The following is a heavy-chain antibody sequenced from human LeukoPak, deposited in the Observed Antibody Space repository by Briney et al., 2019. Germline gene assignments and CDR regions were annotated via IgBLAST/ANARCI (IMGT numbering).Heavy chain of an antibody. CDR2: IYYSGST. V-gene: IGHV4-59*08. CDR1: GDSISNYY. CDR3: ATSYYGSGRRNAFDI. Sequence: PSETLALTCTVPGDSISNYYWSWIRQPPGKGLEWIGYIYYSGSTNYNPSLKSRVTISVDTSKNQFSLKLSSVTAADTAVYYCATSYYGSGRRNAFDIWGQGTMVTVSS. J-gene: IGHJ3*02. D-gene: IGHD3-10*01.